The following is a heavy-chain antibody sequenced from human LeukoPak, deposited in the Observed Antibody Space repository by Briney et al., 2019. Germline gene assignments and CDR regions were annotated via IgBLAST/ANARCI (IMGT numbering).Heavy chain of an antibody. V-gene: IGHV3-23*01. CDR3: AKRRWDSSGYPNWFDP. CDR2: ISGSGGNT. CDR1: GFTFSSYA. J-gene: IGHJ5*02. D-gene: IGHD3-22*01. Sequence: PGGSLRLSCAASGFTFSSYAMSWVRQAPGKGLEWVSAISGSGGNTYYADSVKGRFTISRDNSKNTLYLQMNSLRAEDTAVYYCAKRRWDSSGYPNWFDPWGQGTLVTVSS.